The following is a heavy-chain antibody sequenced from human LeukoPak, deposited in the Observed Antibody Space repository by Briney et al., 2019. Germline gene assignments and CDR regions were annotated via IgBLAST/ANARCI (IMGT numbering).Heavy chain of an antibody. CDR3: ARDGNKGVPAAPEDYGMDV. CDR1: GFTFSDYY. Sequence: GGSLRLSCAASGFTFSDYYMSWIRQAPGKGLEWVSYISGSGSTIYYADSVKGRFTISRDNAKNSLYLQMNSLRAEDTAVYYCARDGNKGVPAAPEDYGMDVWGQGTTVTVSS. V-gene: IGHV3-11*01. D-gene: IGHD2-2*01. CDR2: ISGSGSTI. J-gene: IGHJ6*02.